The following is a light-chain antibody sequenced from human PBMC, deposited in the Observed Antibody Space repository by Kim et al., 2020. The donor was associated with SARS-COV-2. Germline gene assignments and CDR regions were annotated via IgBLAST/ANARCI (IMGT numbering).Light chain of an antibody. V-gene: IGKV1-39*01. J-gene: IGKJ4*01. CDR1: QSIGTY. Sequence: DIQMTQSPSSLAASVGDRVTIACRASQSIGTYLNWYQQKPGKAPKLLIYAASSLQSGVPSRFIGSGSGTDFTLTISSLQPEDFATYYCQQGHTTPLLSFGGGTQVDIK. CDR3: QQGHTTPLLS. CDR2: AAS.